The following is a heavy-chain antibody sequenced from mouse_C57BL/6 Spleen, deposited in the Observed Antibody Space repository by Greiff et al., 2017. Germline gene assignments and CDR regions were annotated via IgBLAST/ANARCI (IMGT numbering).Heavy chain of an antibody. CDR1: GFTFSSSA. J-gene: IGHJ2*01. Sequence: DVMLVESGGGLVKPGGSLKLSCAASGFTFSSSAMSWVRQTPEKRLEWVATISDGGSYTYYPDNVKGRFTISRDNAKNNLYLQMSHLKSEDTAMYYCARDQYDYALYYFDDWGQGTTLTVSS. CDR3: ARDQYDYALYYFDD. CDR2: ISDGGSYT. D-gene: IGHD2-4*01. V-gene: IGHV5-4*01.